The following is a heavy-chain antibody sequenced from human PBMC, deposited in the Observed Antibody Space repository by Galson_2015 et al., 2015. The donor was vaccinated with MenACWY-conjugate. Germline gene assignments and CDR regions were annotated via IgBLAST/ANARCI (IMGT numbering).Heavy chain of an antibody. V-gene: IGHV1-46*01. J-gene: IGHJ4*02. D-gene: IGHD2-15*01. CDR3: AGWNSSGGRGDFDY. CDR2: INPSSGTT. CDR1: GYTSTTDS. Sequence: SVKVSCKASGYTSTTDSIHWVRQAPGQGLEWMGRINPSSGTTTYAQKFQGRVTMTRDTSYMELYSLRSEDTAVYYCAGWNSSGGRGDFDYWGQGTLVTVSS.